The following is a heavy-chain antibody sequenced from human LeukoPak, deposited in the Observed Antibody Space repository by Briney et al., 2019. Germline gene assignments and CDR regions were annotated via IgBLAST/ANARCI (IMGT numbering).Heavy chain of an antibody. CDR1: GGSISSSSYY. V-gene: IGHV4-39*01. CDR2: IYYSGST. J-gene: IGHJ4*02. Sequence: PSETLSLTCTVSGGSISSSSYYWGWIRQPPGKGLEWIGSIYYSGSTYYNPSLKSRVTISVDTSKNQFSLKLSSVPAADTAVYYCARRGYNTYYYDSSGYCYFDYWGQGTLVTVSS. CDR3: ARRGYNTYYYDSSGYCYFDY. D-gene: IGHD3-22*01.